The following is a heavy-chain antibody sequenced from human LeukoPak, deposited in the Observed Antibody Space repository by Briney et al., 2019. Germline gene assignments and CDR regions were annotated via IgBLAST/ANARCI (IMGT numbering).Heavy chain of an antibody. Sequence: GGSLRLSCAASGFTFSNLWMSWVRQAPGKGLKWVANIKQDGSEKYYVDSVKGRFTISRDNAQNSLYLQMNSLRAEDTAIYYCARWAHDFWSGYRFDYWGQGTLVTVSS. V-gene: IGHV3-7*03. CDR2: IKQDGSEK. CDR1: GFTFSNLW. J-gene: IGHJ4*02. CDR3: ARWAHDFWSGYRFDY. D-gene: IGHD3-3*01.